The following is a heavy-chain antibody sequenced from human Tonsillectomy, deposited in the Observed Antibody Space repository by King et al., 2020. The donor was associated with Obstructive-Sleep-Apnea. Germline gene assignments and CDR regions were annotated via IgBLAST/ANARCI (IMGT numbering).Heavy chain of an antibody. V-gene: IGHV4-34*01. J-gene: IGHJ4*02. CDR1: GGSFSGYY. D-gene: IGHD2-21*02. Sequence: VQLQQWGAGLLKPSETLSLTCAVYGGSFSGYYWSWIRQPPGKGLEWTGEINHSGSTNYNPSLKSRVTISVDTSKNQFSLKLSSVTAADTAVYYCASRPAYCGGDCPGAFDYWGQGTLVTVSS. CDR3: ASRPAYCGGDCPGAFDY. CDR2: INHSGST.